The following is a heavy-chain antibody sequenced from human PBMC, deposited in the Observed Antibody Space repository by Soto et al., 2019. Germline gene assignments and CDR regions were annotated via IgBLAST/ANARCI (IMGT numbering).Heavy chain of an antibody. CDR2: INPNTGST. D-gene: IGHD3-10*01. J-gene: IGHJ4*02. V-gene: IGHV1-46*01. Sequence: SVKVCCKTCAYALTYYYIHWLRQAPGQGLEWRGIINPNTGSTTYAQQFQGRVTMTRDTSTSTVYMELARLTSEDTAIYYCERVPYSYGSLYYLDFWGQGTLVTVSS. CDR3: ERVPYSYGSLYYLDF. CDR1: AYALTYYY.